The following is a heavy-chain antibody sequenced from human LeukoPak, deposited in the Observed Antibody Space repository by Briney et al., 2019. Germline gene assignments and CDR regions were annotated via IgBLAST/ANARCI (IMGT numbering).Heavy chain of an antibody. Sequence: GGSLRLSCAASGFTFGTYTMNWVRQAPGKGLEWVSSISISSTYRYYAYSVKGRFTMSRDNAKNSLFLQMNSLRAEDTAVYYCARDQPDTAFDYWGQGTLVTVSS. CDR3: ARDQPDTAFDY. V-gene: IGHV3-21*01. CDR1: GFTFGTYT. J-gene: IGHJ4*02. CDR2: ISISSTYR. D-gene: IGHD5-18*01.